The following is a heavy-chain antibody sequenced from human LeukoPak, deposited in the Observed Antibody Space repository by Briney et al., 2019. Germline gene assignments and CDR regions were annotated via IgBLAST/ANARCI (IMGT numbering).Heavy chain of an antibody. CDR3: ARAYSASYVYDMDV. D-gene: IGHD1-26*01. CDR2: IHYSGRT. V-gene: IGHV4-38-2*02. Sequence: SETLSLTCTVSGYSISSGYYWGWIRQPPGKGLEWIGSIHYSGRTFYNPSLKSRVTISVHTSKNQFSLKLSSVTAADTAVYYCARAYSASYVYDMDVWGKGTTVTVSS. J-gene: IGHJ6*03. CDR1: GYSISSGYY.